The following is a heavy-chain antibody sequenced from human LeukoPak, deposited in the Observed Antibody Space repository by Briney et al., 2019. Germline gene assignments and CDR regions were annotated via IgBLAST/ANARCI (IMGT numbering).Heavy chain of an antibody. CDR1: GFTFSSYA. CDR2: ISSSGGST. Sequence: GGSLRLSCAASGFTFSSYAMSWVRQAPGKGLEWVSAISSSGGSTYYADSVKGRFTISRDNSKNTLYLQMNSLRAEDTAVYYCAKDQDRTMITFGGVIVTDAFDIWGQGTMVTVSS. CDR3: AKDQDRTMITFGGVIVTDAFDI. J-gene: IGHJ3*02. D-gene: IGHD3-16*02. V-gene: IGHV3-23*01.